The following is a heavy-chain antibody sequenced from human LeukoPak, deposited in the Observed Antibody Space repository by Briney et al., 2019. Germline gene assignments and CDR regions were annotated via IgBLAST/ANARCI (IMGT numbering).Heavy chain of an antibody. V-gene: IGHV4-38-2*02. D-gene: IGHD5-18*01. J-gene: IGHJ6*02. CDR3: ARGGRTAWHGMDV. CDR1: GYSISSGYY. CDR2: IYHSGST. Sequence: PSETLSLTCTVSGYSISSGYYWGWIRQPPGKGLEWIGSIYHSGSTYYNPSLKSRVTISVDTSKNQFSLKLSSVTAADTAVYYCARGGRTAWHGMDVWGQGTTVTVSS.